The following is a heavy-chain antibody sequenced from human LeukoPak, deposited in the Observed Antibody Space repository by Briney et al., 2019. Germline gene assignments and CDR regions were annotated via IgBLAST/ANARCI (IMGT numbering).Heavy chain of an antibody. CDR1: GFTFSSYS. CDR2: ISSSSSYI. V-gene: IGHV3-21*01. Sequence: PGGSLRLSCVASGFTFSSYSMNWVRQAPGKGLEWVSSISSSSSYIYYADSVKGRFTISRDNAKNSLYLQMNSLRAEDTAVYYCARDDGVRNYYDSSGYYYYYYYGMDVWGQGTTVTVSS. CDR3: ARDDGVRNYYDSSGYYYYYYYGMDV. J-gene: IGHJ6*02. D-gene: IGHD3-22*01.